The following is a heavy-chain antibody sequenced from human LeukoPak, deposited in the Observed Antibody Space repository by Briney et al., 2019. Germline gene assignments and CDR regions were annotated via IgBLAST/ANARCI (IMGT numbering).Heavy chain of an antibody. V-gene: IGHV4-39*07. CDR2: IYYSGST. J-gene: IGHJ1*01. Sequence: PSETLSLTCTVSGGSISSSSYYWGWIRQPPGKGLEWIGSIYYSGSTYYNPSLKSRVTISVDTSKNQFSLKLSSVTAADTAVYYCARRGYSSSWTGYFQHWGQGTLVTVSS. D-gene: IGHD6-13*01. CDR3: ARRGYSSSWTGYFQH. CDR1: GGSISSSSYY.